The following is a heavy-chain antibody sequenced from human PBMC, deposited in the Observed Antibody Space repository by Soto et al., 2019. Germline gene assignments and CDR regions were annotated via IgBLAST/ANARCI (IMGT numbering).Heavy chain of an antibody. CDR3: ARDSYDFWSGRKYYYYGMDV. J-gene: IGHJ6*02. D-gene: IGHD3-3*01. V-gene: IGHV1-18*01. CDR2: ISAYNGNT. Sequence: QVQLVQSGAEVKKPGASVKVSCKASGYTFTSYGISWVRQAPGQGLEWMGWISAYNGNTNYAQKLQGRVTMTTDTSTSTDYMELRSLRSDDTAVYYCARDSYDFWSGRKYYYYGMDVWGQGTTVTVSS. CDR1: GYTFTSYG.